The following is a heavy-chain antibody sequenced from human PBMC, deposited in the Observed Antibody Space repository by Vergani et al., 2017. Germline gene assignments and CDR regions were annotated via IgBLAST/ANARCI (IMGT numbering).Heavy chain of an antibody. CDR1: GFSYGDYA. CDR3: SRGRGYSFRYSDY. J-gene: IGHJ4*02. V-gene: IGHV3-49*04. Sequence: EVQLVESGGGLVPPGRSLRLSCAASGFSYGDYAMTWVRQAPGKGLGWFAFIRNKAYGATTEYAPSVKGRFTISRDDSKRLAYLQLSGLKTEDTAVYFCSRGRGYSFRYSDYWGQGTLVTVSS. D-gene: IGHD5-18*01. CDR2: IRNKAYGATT.